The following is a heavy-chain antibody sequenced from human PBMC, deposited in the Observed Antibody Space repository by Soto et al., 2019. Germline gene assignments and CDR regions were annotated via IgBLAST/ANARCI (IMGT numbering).Heavy chain of an antibody. V-gene: IGHV4-59*08. Sequence: SETLSLTCTVSGGSISSYYWSWIRQPPGKGLEWIGYIYYSGSTNYNPSLKSRVTISVDTSKNQFSLKLSSVTAADTAVYYCATSLNMYYFDYWGQGTLVTVSS. CDR2: IYYSGST. CDR3: ATSLNMYYFDY. D-gene: IGHD3-10*02. CDR1: GGSISSYY. J-gene: IGHJ4*02.